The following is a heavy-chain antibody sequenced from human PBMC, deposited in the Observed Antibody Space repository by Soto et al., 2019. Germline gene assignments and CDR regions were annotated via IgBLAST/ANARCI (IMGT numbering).Heavy chain of an antibody. J-gene: IGHJ4*02. CDR2: INDDGIST. D-gene: IGHD1-1*01. CDR3: TRGPRSTSTGTGAF. CDR1: GFTFSMYW. V-gene: IGHV3-74*01. Sequence: GGSLRLSCAASGFTFSMYWMHWVRQVPGKGPEWVSRINDDGISTNYADSVKGRFTISRDNAKNTLYLQMNALRVEDTAVYYCTRGPRSTSTGTGAFWGQGTLVTV.